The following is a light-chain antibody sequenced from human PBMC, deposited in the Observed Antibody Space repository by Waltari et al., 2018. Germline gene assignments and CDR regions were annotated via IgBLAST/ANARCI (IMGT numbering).Light chain of an antibody. CDR2: LNSDGSH. V-gene: IGLV4-69*01. J-gene: IGLJ2*01. Sequence: QLLLTQSPPASASLGASVKLTCTLNSGHSNYPVAWHQQQPDKGPRYWMLLNSDGSHIRGDGIPDRFAGSTAGAERYFTISSLQSDDEADYYCQTWGSGTVVFGGGTKLTVL. CDR1: SGHSNYP. CDR3: QTWGSGTVV.